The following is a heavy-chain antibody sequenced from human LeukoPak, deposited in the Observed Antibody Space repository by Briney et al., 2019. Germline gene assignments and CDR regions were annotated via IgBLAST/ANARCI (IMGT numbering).Heavy chain of an antibody. V-gene: IGHV4-59*01. Sequence: KPSETLSLTCTVSGGSISSYYWSWIRQPPGKGLEWIGYIYYSGSTNYNPSLKSRVTISVVTSKNQFSLKLSSVTAADTAVYYCAREGRDGYNRAFDIWGQGTMVTVSS. J-gene: IGHJ3*02. CDR3: AREGRDGYNRAFDI. CDR1: GGSISSYY. CDR2: IYYSGST. D-gene: IGHD5-24*01.